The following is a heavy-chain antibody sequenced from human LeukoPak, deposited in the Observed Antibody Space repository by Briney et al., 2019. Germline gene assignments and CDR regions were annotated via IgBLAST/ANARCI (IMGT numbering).Heavy chain of an antibody. D-gene: IGHD5-24*01. J-gene: IGHJ3*02. CDR2: IYYSGST. Sequence: PSETLSLTCTVSGGSISSGGYYWSWIRQHPGKGLEWIGYIYYSGSTYYNPSLKSRVTISVDTSKNQFSLKLSSVTAADTAVYYCARASPGRDGYLDAFDIWGQGTMVTVSS. V-gene: IGHV4-31*03. CDR3: ARASPGRDGYLDAFDI. CDR1: GGSISSGGYY.